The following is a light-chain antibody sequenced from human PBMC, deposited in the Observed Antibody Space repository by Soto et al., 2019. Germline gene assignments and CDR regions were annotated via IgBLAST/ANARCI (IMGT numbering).Light chain of an antibody. Sequence: EIVLTQSPGTLSLSPGERATLSCRASQSVSSSYLAWYQQKPGQAPRLLIYGASSRATGIPDRFSGSGSGTDFTLTISGLERADFAGYYCLQCGRTPRSTFVQVTKQEI. CDR2: GAS. CDR1: QSVSSSY. J-gene: IGKJ2*01. V-gene: IGKV3-20*01. CDR3: LQCGRTPRST.